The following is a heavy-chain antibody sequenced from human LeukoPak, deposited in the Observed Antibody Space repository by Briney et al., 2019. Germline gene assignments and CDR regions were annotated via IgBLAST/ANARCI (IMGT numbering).Heavy chain of an antibody. Sequence: GGSLRLSCAASGFTFSSYSMNWVRQAPGKGLEWVSSISSSSTYIYYADSVKGRFTISRDNAKNSLYLQMNSLRAEDTAVYYCARGVLVGWTVKNPFDYWGQGTLVTVSS. CDR3: ARGVLVGWTVKNPFDY. D-gene: IGHD2-2*01. J-gene: IGHJ4*02. CDR2: ISSSSTYI. V-gene: IGHV3-21*01. CDR1: GFTFSSYS.